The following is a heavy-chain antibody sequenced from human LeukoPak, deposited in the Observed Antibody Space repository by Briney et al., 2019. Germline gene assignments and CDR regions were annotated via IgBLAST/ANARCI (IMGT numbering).Heavy chain of an antibody. J-gene: IGHJ4*02. CDR2: INTNTGYP. V-gene: IGHV7-4-1*02. CDR3: VSFDIGDY. D-gene: IGHD2-15*01. CDR1: GYTFSSYA. Sequence: ASVKVSCKASGYTFSSYAMHWVRQAPGQGPEYMGWINTNTGYPTYAQGFTGRFVFSLDTSVSTAYLQISSLKAEDTAVYYCVSFDIGDYWGQGTLVTVSS.